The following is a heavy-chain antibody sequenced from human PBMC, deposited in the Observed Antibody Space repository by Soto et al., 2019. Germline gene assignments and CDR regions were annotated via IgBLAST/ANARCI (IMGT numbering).Heavy chain of an antibody. CDR2: IYHTGST. Sequence: QVQLQSSGPGLVKPSGTLSLTCVGYGYSISSSNWWSWVRQPPGKGLELIGTIYHTGSTNYNPSLNSIDTISADKYRNPFTLKLSAVTAAVTVVYDSARDNLVANIYGKQINTLDNRGQWTKRTVSS. V-gene: IGHV4-4*02. CDR3: ARDNLVANIYGKQINTLDN. CDR1: GYSISSSNW. J-gene: IGHJ3*02. D-gene: IGHD5-18*01.